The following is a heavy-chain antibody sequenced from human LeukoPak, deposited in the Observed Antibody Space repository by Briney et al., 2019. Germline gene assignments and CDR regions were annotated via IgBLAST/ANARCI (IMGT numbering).Heavy chain of an antibody. CDR2: INHSGST. CDR1: GGSFSGYH. V-gene: IGHV4-34*01. Sequence: SETLSLTCAVYGGSFSGYHWSWIRQPPGKGLEWIGEINHSGSTNYNPSLKSRVTISVDTSKNQFSLKLSSVTAADTAVYYCARGGGSTLYYFDYWGQGTLVTVSS. J-gene: IGHJ4*02. D-gene: IGHD1-26*01. CDR3: ARGGGSTLYYFDY.